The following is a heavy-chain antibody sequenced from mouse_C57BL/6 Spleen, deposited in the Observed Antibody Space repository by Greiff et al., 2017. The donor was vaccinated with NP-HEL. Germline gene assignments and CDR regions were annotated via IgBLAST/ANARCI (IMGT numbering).Heavy chain of an antibody. J-gene: IGHJ1*03. CDR2: IYPGGGYT. V-gene: IGHV1-63*01. CDR3: ARAQGYGSSSGYFDV. D-gene: IGHD1-1*01. Sequence: QVQLQQPGAELVRPGTSVKMSCKASGYTFTNYWIGWAKQRPGHGLEWIGDIYPGGGYTNYNEKFKGKATLTADKSSSTAYMQFSSLTSEDSAIYYCARAQGYGSSSGYFDVWGTGTTVTVSS. CDR1: GYTFTNYW.